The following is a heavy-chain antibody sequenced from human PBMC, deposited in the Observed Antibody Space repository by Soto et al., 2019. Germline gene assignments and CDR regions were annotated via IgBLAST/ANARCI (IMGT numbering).Heavy chain of an antibody. V-gene: IGHV4-31*03. J-gene: IGHJ6*02. CDR2: IYYSGST. Sequence: SETLSLTCTVSGGSISSGGYYWSWIRQHPGKGLEWIGYIYYSGSTYYNPSLKSRVTISVDTSKNQFSLKLSSVTAADTAVYYCARGHMVGDSRSFYYYYGMDVWGQGTTVTVSS. D-gene: IGHD2-15*01. CDR3: ARGHMVGDSRSFYYYYGMDV. CDR1: GGSISSGGYY.